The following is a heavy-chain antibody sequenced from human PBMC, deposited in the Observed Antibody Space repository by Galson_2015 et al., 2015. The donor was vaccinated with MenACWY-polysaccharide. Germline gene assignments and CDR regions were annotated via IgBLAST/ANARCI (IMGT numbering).Heavy chain of an antibody. D-gene: IGHD1-7*01. CDR1: GFSLTSRPMG. CDR3: AHRRGGNTLNSGYFDF. CDR2: IYWDDDK. V-gene: IGHV2-5*08. J-gene: IGHJ4*02. Sequence: PALVRPTQTLALACTFSGFSLTSRPMGVGWIRQPPGAAPACLGVIYWDDDKRYSPSLRSRLSITKDTSKNAVVLIMTNMEPLDTATYYCAHRRGGNTLNSGYFDFWGQGALVAVSA.